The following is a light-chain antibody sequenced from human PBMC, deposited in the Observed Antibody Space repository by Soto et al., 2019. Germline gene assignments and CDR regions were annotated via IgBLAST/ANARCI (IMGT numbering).Light chain of an antibody. J-gene: IGKJ4*01. CDR1: QSVDIN. V-gene: IGKV3-15*01. CDR2: GAS. Sequence: IVLTQSPGTLSVSPWDRVTLSCRASQSVDINLAWYQQRAGQAPRLLVYGASTKATDMPGRFSGRGSGTEFTLTINNLQSEDFAVYYCQQRSNWPLTFGGGTKVDIK. CDR3: QQRSNWPLT.